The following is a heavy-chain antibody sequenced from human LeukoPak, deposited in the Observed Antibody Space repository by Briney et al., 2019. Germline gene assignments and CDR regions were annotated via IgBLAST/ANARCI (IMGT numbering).Heavy chain of an antibody. CDR2: INPSGGST. V-gene: IGHV1-46*01. CDR3: ARPAGYCSSTSCYLRY. Sequence: ASVKVSCKASGYTFTNYYMHWVRQAPGQGLEWMGIINPSGGSTCYAQKFQGRVTMTRDMSTSTVYMDLSSLRSEDTAVYYCARPAGYCSSTSCYLRYWGQGTLVTVSS. CDR1: GYTFTNYY. D-gene: IGHD2-2*01. J-gene: IGHJ4*02.